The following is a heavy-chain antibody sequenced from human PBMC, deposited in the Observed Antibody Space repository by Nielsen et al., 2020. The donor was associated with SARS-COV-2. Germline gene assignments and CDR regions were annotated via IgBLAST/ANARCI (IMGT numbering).Heavy chain of an antibody. CDR1: GGSFSSYY. V-gene: IGHV4-59*01. Sequence: SETLSLTCTLSGGSFSSYYWSWLRQPPGKGLEWPGHIYYSGSTNYNPSLQSRVTTSVDTSKNQFSLRLASVTPADTAVYYCARMYGGTIGYWGQGILVSVSS. CDR2: IYYSGST. J-gene: IGHJ4*02. D-gene: IGHD1-26*01. CDR3: ARMYGGTIGY.